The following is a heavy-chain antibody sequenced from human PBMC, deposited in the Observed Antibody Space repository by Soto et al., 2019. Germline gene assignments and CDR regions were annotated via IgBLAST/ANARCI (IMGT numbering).Heavy chain of an antibody. J-gene: IGHJ6*02. Sequence: PGESLKISCKGSGYSFTSYWIGWVRQMPGKGLEWMGIIYPGDSDTRYSPSFQGQATISADKSISTAYLQWSSLKASDTAMYYCARLGGYDSSGYEYYYYYGMDVWGQGTTVTVSS. D-gene: IGHD3-22*01. CDR2: IYPGDSDT. CDR3: ARLGGYDSSGYEYYYYYGMDV. V-gene: IGHV5-51*01. CDR1: GYSFTSYW.